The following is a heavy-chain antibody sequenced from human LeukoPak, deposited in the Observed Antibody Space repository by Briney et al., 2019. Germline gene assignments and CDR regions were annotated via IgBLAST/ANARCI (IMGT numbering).Heavy chain of an antibody. CDR2: ISSNGDST. CDR3: VKDRWIDY. Sequence: GGSLRLSCSVSGFTFSSYAMHWVRQAPGKGLQYVSSISSNGDSTYYAASVKGRFTISRDNSKSTLYLQMSSLRAEDTAVYYCVKDRWIDYWGQGTLVTVSS. D-gene: IGHD5-24*01. V-gene: IGHV3-64D*06. J-gene: IGHJ4*02. CDR1: GFTFSSYA.